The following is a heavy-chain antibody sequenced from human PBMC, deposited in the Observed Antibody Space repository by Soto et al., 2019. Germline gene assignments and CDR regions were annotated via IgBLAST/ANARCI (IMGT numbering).Heavy chain of an antibody. CDR1: GYTFTSHG. CDR3: ARMVRGSNIDYYHYMDV. V-gene: IGHV1-18*01. J-gene: IGHJ6*03. D-gene: IGHD3-10*01. Sequence: QVQLVQSGAEVKKPGASVKVSCKASGYTFTSHGISWVRQAPGQGLEWMGWISASNGDTNYAQKLQGRVTLTTDTSTSTGYMELRSLISEATAVYYCARMVRGSNIDYYHYMDVWGKGTTVTVSS. CDR2: ISASNGDT.